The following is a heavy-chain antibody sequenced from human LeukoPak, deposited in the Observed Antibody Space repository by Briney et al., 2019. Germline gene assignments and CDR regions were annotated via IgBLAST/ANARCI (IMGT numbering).Heavy chain of an antibody. V-gene: IGHV6-1*01. CDR2: TYYRSKWYN. CDR1: GDSVSSNSAA. D-gene: IGHD3-16*02. Sequence: SQTLSLTCAISGDSVSSNSAAWNWIRQSPSRGLEWLGRTYYRSKWYNDYAVSVKSRITINPDTSKNQFSLKLSSVTAADTAVYYCAREYYDYVWGSYPDYWGQGTLVTVSS. CDR3: AREYYDYVWGSYPDY. J-gene: IGHJ4*02.